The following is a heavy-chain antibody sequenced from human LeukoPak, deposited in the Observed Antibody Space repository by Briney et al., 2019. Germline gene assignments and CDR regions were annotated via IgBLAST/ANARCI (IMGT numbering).Heavy chain of an antibody. J-gene: IGHJ5*02. D-gene: IGHD3-9*01. CDR3: AAESGDILTAIDP. Sequence: GASVKVSCKASGFTFTSFAVQWVRQARGQRLEWIGWIVVGSGNTNYAQKFQERVTITRDMSTSTAYMELSSLRSEDTAVYYCAAESGDILTAIDPWGQGTLVTVSS. CDR2: IVVGSGNT. V-gene: IGHV1-58*01. CDR1: GFTFTSFA.